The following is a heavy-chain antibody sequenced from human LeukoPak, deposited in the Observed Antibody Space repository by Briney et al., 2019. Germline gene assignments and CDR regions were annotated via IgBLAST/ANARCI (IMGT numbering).Heavy chain of an antibody. V-gene: IGHV4-4*02. Sequence: PLETLSLTCAVSGGSITTTNWWSWVQQPPGKGLEWIGEVHLSGATNYNPSLESRVSMSIDKSKNHLSLEVTSVTAADTAIYYCTRESGAFSPFGFWGQGTLLTVSS. D-gene: IGHD1-26*01. J-gene: IGHJ4*02. CDR2: VHLSGAT. CDR1: GGSITTTNW. CDR3: TRESGAFSPFGF.